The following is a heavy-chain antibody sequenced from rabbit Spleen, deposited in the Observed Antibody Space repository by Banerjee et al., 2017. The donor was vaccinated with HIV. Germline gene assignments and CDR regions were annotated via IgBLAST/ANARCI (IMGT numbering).Heavy chain of an antibody. CDR2: IYAIIDTR. Sequence: QEQLEESGGDLVKPEGSLTLTCTASGFSFSSSHWMNWVRQAPGKGLEWIGIIYAIIDTRYYASWVNGRFSISRENAQNTVFLQMTSLTAADTATYFCARDGAGGSYFALWGQGTLVTVS. V-gene: IGHV1S45*01. CDR1: GFSFSSSHW. D-gene: IGHD8-1*01. CDR3: ARDGAGGSYFAL. J-gene: IGHJ3*01.